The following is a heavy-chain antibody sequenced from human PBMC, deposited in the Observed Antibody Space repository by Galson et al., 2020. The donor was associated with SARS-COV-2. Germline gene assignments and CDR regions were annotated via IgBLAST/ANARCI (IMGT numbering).Heavy chain of an antibody. D-gene: IGHD1-26*01. CDR2: IYTSEKT. Sequence: SETLSLTCTVSGGSISSASYNWSWIRQPAGKGLEWIGRIYTSEKTNYNPSLKSRVTISADTSKNEFSLKLSSATAADTAVYYCARESRWGLYFDQWGQGTLVAVPS. J-gene: IGHJ4*02. V-gene: IGHV4-61*02. CDR1: GGSISSASYN. CDR3: ARESRWGLYFDQ.